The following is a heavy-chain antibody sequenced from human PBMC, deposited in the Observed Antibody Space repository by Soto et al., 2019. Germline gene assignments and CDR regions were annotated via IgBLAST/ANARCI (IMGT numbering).Heavy chain of an antibody. Sequence: GGSLRLSCAASGFTFSSYGMHWVRQAPGKGLEWVAVISYDGSNKYYADSVKGRFTISRDNSKNTLYLQMNSLRAEDTAVYYCARDYVDRNDYGFAYRWGQGTMVTVSS. J-gene: IGHJ3*01. CDR2: ISYDGSNK. CDR3: ARDYVDRNDYGFAYR. D-gene: IGHD3-10*01. CDR1: GFTFSSYG. V-gene: IGHV3-30*03.